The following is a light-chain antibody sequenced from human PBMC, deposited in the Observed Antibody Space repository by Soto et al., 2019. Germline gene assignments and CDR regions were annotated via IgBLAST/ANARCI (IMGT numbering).Light chain of an antibody. J-gene: IGLJ3*02. Sequence: QSALTQPRSVYGSPGQSVTISCTGTRSDVGGYAYISWYQQHPGKVPKLIIYDVSKRPSGVPDRFSGSKSGNTASLTISGLQAEDEADYYCCSYAGSYTWVFGGGTQLTVL. CDR1: RSDVGGYAY. V-gene: IGLV2-11*01. CDR2: DVS. CDR3: CSYAGSYTWV.